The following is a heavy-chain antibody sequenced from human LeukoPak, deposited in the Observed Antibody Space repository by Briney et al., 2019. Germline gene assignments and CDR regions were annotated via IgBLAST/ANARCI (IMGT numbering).Heavy chain of an antibody. Sequence: PSQTLSLTCTVSGDSISSGDYYWTWIRQPPGKGLEWIGYIYYNGNTYYNPSLKSRVIISVDQPKKQFSLKLSSVTAADTAVYYCAGAVTGYYLSHYYFPYWGRGTLVTVSS. D-gene: IGHD3-9*01. CDR1: GDSISSGDYY. CDR2: IYYNGNT. J-gene: IGHJ4*02. CDR3: AGAVTGYYLSHYYFPY. V-gene: IGHV4-30-4*01.